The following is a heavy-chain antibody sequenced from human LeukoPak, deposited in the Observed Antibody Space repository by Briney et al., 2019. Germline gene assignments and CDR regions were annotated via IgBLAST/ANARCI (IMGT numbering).Heavy chain of an antibody. CDR2: IRYDGSNK. CDR1: GFTFSSYG. CDR3: AKSPQNYYDSSGYYLHGPYYYYMDV. Sequence: GGSLRLSCAASGFTFSSYGMHWVRQAPGKGLEGVAFIRYDGSNKYYADSVKGRFTISRDNSKNTLYLQMNSLRAEDTAVYYCAKSPQNYYDSSGYYLHGPYYYYMDVWGKGTTVTISS. V-gene: IGHV3-30*02. J-gene: IGHJ6*03. D-gene: IGHD3-22*01.